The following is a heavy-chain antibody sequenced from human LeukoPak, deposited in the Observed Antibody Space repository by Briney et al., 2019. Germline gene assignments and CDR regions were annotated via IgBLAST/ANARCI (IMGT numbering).Heavy chain of an antibody. Sequence: PGGSLRLSCAASGFTFSNAWMSWVRQAPGKGLEWVGRIKSKTDGGTTDYAAPVKGRFTISRDDSKNTLYLQMNSLKTEDTAVYYCTTEVAVPAAPYNWFDPWGQGTLVTVSS. CDR3: TTEVAVPAAPYNWFDP. CDR1: GFTFSNAW. CDR2: IKSKTDGGTT. J-gene: IGHJ5*02. D-gene: IGHD2-2*01. V-gene: IGHV3-15*01.